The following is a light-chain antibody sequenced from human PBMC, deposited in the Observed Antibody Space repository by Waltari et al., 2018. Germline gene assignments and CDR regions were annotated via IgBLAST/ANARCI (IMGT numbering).Light chain of an antibody. CDR1: QSLTKRY. J-gene: IGKJ2*01. CDR2: GAS. Sequence: VLTQSPGTLSLSPGESATLSCRASQSLTKRYLAWDQQKPGQAPRLVIYGASSRAAGIPDRFSGSGFGTDFTLTISRLEPEDFAVYYCQQYGSSIMYTFGQGTKLEIK. V-gene: IGKV3-20*01. CDR3: QQYGSSIMYT.